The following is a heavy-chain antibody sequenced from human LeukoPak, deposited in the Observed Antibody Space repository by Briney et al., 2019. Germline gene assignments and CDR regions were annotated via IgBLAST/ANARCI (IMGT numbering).Heavy chain of an antibody. CDR2: IYPGDSDT. V-gene: IGHV5-51*01. J-gene: IGHJ4*02. CDR3: ARRRYYDSSGYYY. CDR1: GYSFNTYW. Sequence: GESLKISCKGSGYSFNTYWIGWVRQMPGKGLEWMGIIYPGDSDTKYSPSFQGQVTISADKSISTAYLQWSSLKASDTAMYYCARRRYYDSSGYYYWGQGTLVTVSS. D-gene: IGHD3-22*01.